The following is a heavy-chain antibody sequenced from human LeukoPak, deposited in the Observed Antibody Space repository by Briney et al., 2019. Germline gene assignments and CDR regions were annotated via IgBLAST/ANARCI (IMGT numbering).Heavy chain of an antibody. CDR3: TRDGVGSVPLDY. CDR1: GFTFNSNW. V-gene: IGHV3-74*01. CDR2: IDTDGGNI. J-gene: IGHJ4*02. Sequence: PGGSLRLSCVASGFTFNSNWMHWVRQAPGKGLVWVSRIDTDGGNIRYASSVEGRFTISRANAKNTLFLQMNSLRVEDTAVYYCTRDGVGSVPLDYWGQGILVTVSS. D-gene: IGHD1-26*01.